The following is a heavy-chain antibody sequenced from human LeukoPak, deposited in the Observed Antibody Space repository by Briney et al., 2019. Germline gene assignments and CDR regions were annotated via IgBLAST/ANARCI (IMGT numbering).Heavy chain of an antibody. CDR2: IYYSGGT. V-gene: IGHV4-39*01. CDR3: ASTPYYIAVAGLFDY. D-gene: IGHD6-19*01. CDR1: GGSISSSSYY. Sequence: PSETLSLTCTVSGGSISSSSYYWGWIRQPPGTGLEWIGSIYYSGGTYYNPSLKSRVTISVDTSKNQFSLKLSSVTAADTAVYYCASTPYYIAVAGLFDYWGQGTLVTVSS. J-gene: IGHJ4*02.